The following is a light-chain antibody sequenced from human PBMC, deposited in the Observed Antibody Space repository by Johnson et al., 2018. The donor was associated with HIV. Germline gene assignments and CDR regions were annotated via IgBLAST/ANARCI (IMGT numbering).Light chain of an antibody. V-gene: IGLV1-51*01. CDR1: SSNIGNNY. CDR2: DNN. J-gene: IGLJ1*01. Sequence: QSVLTQPPSVSAAPGQKVTISCSGSSSNIGNNYVSWYQQLPGTAPKVLIYDNNKRPSGIPDRFSGSKSGTSATLGITGLQTGDEADYYCETRDSSLSGVFGTGTKVTVL. CDR3: ETRDSSLSGV.